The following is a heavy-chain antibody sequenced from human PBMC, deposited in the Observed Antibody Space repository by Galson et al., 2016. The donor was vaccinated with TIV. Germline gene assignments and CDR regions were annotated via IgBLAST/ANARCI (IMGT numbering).Heavy chain of an antibody. V-gene: IGHV4-39*07. J-gene: IGHJ1*01. CDR2: IYFTGTT. CDR1: SDSISSSNHY. CDR3: AWSGWEPSYFQH. D-gene: IGHD1-26*01. Sequence: LSLTCSVPSDSISSSNHYWGWIRQPPGKGLEWIGSIYFTGTTFYNPSLKSRVSISVDTSKNQLSLNLTSVTAADTAIYYCAWSGWEPSYFQHWGQGTLGIVSS.